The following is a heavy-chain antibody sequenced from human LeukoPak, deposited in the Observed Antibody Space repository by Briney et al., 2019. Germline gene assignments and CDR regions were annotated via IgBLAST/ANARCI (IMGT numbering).Heavy chain of an antibody. CDR2: IIPLFGTA. CDR1: GYTFTSYG. J-gene: IGHJ6*03. Sequence: SVKVSCKASGYTFTSYGISWVRQAPGQGLEWMGGIIPLFGTANYAQKFQGRVTTTADESTSTAYMELSSLRSEDTAVYYCARDGGRGYSGYDSTYYYYMDVWGKGTTVTVSS. D-gene: IGHD5-12*01. CDR3: ARDGGRGYSGYDSTYYYYMDV. V-gene: IGHV1-69*13.